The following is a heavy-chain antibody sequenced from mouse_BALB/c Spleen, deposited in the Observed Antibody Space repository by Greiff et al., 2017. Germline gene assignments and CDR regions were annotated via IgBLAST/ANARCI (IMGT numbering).Heavy chain of an antibody. D-gene: IGHD2-3*01. V-gene: IGHV5-9-4*01. CDR2: ISSGGSYT. J-gene: IGHJ4*01. CDR1: GFTFSSYA. Sequence: EVQGVESGGGLVKPGGSLKLSCAASGFTFSSYAMSWVRQSPEKRLEWVAEISSGGSYTYYPDTVTGRFTISRDNAKNTLYLEMSSLRSEDTAMYYCARDGDGYSHAMDYWGQGTSVTVSS. CDR3: ARDGDGYSHAMDY.